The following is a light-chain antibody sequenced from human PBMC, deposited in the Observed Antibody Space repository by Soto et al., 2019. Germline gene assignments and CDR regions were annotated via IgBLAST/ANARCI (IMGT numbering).Light chain of an antibody. CDR3: QQYGSSPRT. V-gene: IGKV3-20*01. CDR1: QSVSSSY. CDR2: GTS. J-gene: IGKJ1*01. Sequence: EIVLTQSPGTLSLSPGERATLSCRASQSVSSSYLAWYQQKSGQPPRLLISGTSNRATGIPDRFSGSGSGRDFTLTISRLEPEDFAVYFCQQYGSSPRTFGQGTKVDIK.